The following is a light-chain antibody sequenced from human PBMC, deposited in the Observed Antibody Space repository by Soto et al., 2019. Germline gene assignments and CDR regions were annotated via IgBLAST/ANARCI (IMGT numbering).Light chain of an antibody. Sequence: DIQMTQSPSTLSAFVGDRVTITCRASQSINSWSAWYQQKPGKAPNLLIYKASSLESGVPSRFSGSGSGTESTLTISSLQPDDFGTYYCQQYNSYSRTFGQGTKVDIK. J-gene: IGKJ1*01. CDR2: KAS. CDR1: QSINSW. V-gene: IGKV1-5*03. CDR3: QQYNSYSRT.